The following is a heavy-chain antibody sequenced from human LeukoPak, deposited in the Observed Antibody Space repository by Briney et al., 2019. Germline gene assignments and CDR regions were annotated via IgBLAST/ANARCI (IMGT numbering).Heavy chain of an antibody. V-gene: IGHV3-73*01. CDR1: GFTFSGSA. Sequence: PGGSLRLSCAASGFTFSGSAIHWVRRSSGKGLEWVGQIDKKDQGYATATAYAASVKGRFTISRDDSINTAYLQMKSLKTEDTALYYCTRDSGTYNWFDPWGQGTLVTVSS. D-gene: IGHD1-26*01. CDR2: IDKKDQGYATAT. J-gene: IGHJ5*02. CDR3: TRDSGTYNWFDP.